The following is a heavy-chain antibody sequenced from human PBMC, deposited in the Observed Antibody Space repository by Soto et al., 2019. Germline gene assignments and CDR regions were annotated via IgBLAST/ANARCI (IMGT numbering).Heavy chain of an antibody. V-gene: IGHV3-30-3*01. Sequence: PGGSLRLSCAASGFTFSSYAMHWVRQAPGKGLEWVAVISYDGSNKYYADSVKGRFTISRDNSKNTLYLQMNSLRAEDTAVYYCARAESSPPTHYCYYGMDVRGQGTTVTVSS. CDR1: GFTFSSYA. J-gene: IGHJ6*02. CDR3: ARAESSPPTHYCYYGMDV. CDR2: ISYDGSNK. D-gene: IGHD6-13*01.